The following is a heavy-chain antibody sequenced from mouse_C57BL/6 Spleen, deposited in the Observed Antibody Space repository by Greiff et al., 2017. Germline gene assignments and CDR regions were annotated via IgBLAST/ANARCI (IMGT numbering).Heavy chain of an antibody. CDR3: ARDPYGSSYDFDY. CDR2: INPSSGYT. D-gene: IGHD1-1*01. Sequence: VHLVESGAELAKHRASVKLSCKASGYTFTSYWMHWVKQRPGQGLEWIGYINPSSGYTKYNQKFKDKATLTADKSSSTAYMQLSSLTYEDSAVYYCARDPYGSSYDFDYWGQGTTLTVSS. V-gene: IGHV1-7*01. CDR1: GYTFTSYW. J-gene: IGHJ2*01.